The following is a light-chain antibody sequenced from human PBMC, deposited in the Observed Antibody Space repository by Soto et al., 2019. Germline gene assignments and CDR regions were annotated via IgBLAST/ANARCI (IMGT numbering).Light chain of an antibody. Sequence: DIQMTQSPSSLSASVGDRVTITCRASQSISSYLNWYQQKPGKAPKLLIYAASSLQSGVPSRFSGSGSGTDFTLTISSLQPEDFATYYCQKSYSTLGITFGQGTRLEIK. CDR3: QKSYSTLGIT. V-gene: IGKV1-39*01. J-gene: IGKJ5*01. CDR2: AAS. CDR1: QSISSY.